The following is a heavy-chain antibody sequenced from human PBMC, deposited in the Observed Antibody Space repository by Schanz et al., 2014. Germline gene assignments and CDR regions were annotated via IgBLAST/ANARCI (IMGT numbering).Heavy chain of an antibody. CDR3: ARDYAGFDC. D-gene: IGHD3-16*01. Sequence: VQLVESGGGVVQPGRSLRLSCAASGFTFNSYGMNWVRQAPGKGLEWVSYISSSSSYIYYADSMKGRFTISRDNAKNSLYLQMNSLRAEDTAVYYCARDYAGFDCWGQGTLVTVSS. CDR2: ISSSSSYI. V-gene: IGHV3-21*01. CDR1: GFTFNSYG. J-gene: IGHJ4*02.